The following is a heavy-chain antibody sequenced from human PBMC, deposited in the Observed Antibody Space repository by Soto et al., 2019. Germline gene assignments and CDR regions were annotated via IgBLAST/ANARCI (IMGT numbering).Heavy chain of an antibody. D-gene: IGHD2-21*01. CDR2: IIPIFGTA. CDR1: GGTFSSYA. V-gene: IGHV1-69*06. J-gene: IGHJ6*02. CDR3: VRDRFTGFRGGPYYYYYGMDV. Sequence: QVQLVQSGAEVKKPGSSVKVSCKASGGTFSSYAISWVRQAPGQGLEWMGGIIPIFGTANYAQKFQGRVTITADKSTSTAYMELSSLRSEDTAVYYCVRDRFTGFRGGPYYYYYGMDVWGQGTTVTVSS.